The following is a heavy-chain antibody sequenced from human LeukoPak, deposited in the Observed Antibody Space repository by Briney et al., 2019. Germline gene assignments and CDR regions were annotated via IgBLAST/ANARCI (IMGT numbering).Heavy chain of an antibody. J-gene: IGHJ1*01. CDR2: ISGGGDGT. CDR1: GFTVSNNY. Sequence: PGGSLRLSCAASGFTVSNNYMSWARQAPGKGLEWVSAISGGGDGTYYADSVKGRFTTSRDNSKNTLYLQMNSLRAEDTAVYYCAKDQGFSGSGSYKEYFQYWGQGTLVTVSS. V-gene: IGHV3-23*01. CDR3: AKDQGFSGSGSYKEYFQY. D-gene: IGHD3-10*01.